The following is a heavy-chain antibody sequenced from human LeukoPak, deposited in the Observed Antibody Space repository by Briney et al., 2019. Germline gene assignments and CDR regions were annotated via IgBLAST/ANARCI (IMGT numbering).Heavy chain of an antibody. Sequence: PGGSLRLSCAASGFTFSSYGMHWVRQAPGKGLEWVAVIWYDGSNKYYADSVKGRFTISRDNSKNTLYLQMNSLRAEDTAVYYCAREGVGATYNYYGMDVWGQGTTVTVSS. CDR1: GFTFSSYG. CDR2: IWYDGSNK. D-gene: IGHD1-26*01. V-gene: IGHV3-33*01. J-gene: IGHJ6*02. CDR3: AREGVGATYNYYGMDV.